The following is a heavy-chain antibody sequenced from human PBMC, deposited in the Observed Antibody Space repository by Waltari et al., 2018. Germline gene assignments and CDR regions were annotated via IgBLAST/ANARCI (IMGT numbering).Heavy chain of an antibody. V-gene: IGHV5-51*01. CDR2: IYPGDSDT. CDR1: GYSFTSYW. CDR3: ARPNHDGSGSYSSFDY. D-gene: IGHD3-10*01. J-gene: IGHJ4*02. Sequence: EVQLVQSGAEVKKPGESLKISCKGSGYSFTSYWIGWVPQMPGKGMECMGNIYPGDSDTRHSPSFQGQVTISADKSISTAYLQWSSLKASDTAMYYCARPNHDGSGSYSSFDYWGQGTLVTVSS.